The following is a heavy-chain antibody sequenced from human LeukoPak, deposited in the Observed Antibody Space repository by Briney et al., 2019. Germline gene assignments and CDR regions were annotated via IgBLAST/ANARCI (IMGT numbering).Heavy chain of an antibody. CDR2: IYYSGST. CDR1: GGSISSSSYY. J-gene: IGHJ5*02. D-gene: IGHD2-2*02. V-gene: IGHV4-39*01. CDR3: AGHGYCSSTSCYKNWFDP. Sequence: SETLSLTCTVSGGSISSSSYYWGWIRQPPGKGLEWIGSIYYSGSTYYNPSLKSRVTISVDTSKNQFSLKLSSVTAADTAVYYCAGHGYCSSTSCYKNWFDPWGQGTLVTVSS.